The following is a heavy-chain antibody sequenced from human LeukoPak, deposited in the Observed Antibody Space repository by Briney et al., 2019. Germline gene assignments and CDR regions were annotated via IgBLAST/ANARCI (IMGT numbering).Heavy chain of an antibody. CDR1: GGTFSSYA. CDR3: ARSGGYGDYFLVYY. D-gene: IGHD4-17*01. Sequence: GASVKVSCKASGGTFSSYAISWVRQAPGQGLEWMGWINPNSGGTNYAQKFQGRVTMTRDTSISTAYMELSRLRSDDTAVYYCARSGGYGDYFLVYYWGQGTLVTVSS. J-gene: IGHJ4*02. V-gene: IGHV1-2*02. CDR2: INPNSGGT.